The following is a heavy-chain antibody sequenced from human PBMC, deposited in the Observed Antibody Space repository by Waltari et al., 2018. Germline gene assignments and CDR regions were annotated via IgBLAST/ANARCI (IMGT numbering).Heavy chain of an antibody. J-gene: IGHJ4*02. CDR2: IYTSGST. CDR3: VTVGSSIQAFDYFDN. Sequence: QVQLQESGPGLVKPSQTLSLTCSVSGVSITSGSHYWSWIRQPAGKGLEWIGHIYTSGSTKYNPSLKRRVTISVDTSKNQVSLRLSSVTAADTAVYYCVTVGSSIQAFDYFDNWGQGTLVTVSS. D-gene: IGHD3-3*02. CDR1: GVSITSGSHY. V-gene: IGHV4-61*02.